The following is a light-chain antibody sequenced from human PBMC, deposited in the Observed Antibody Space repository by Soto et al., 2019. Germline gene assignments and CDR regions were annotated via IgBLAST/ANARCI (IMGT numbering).Light chain of an antibody. CDR3: LLSYNGPYV. Sequence: QAVVTQEPSLTVSPGGTVTLTCGSSTGAVTNAHYPYWFQQKPSQAPRTLIYDKTNRHSWTPARFSGSLLGGKAALTLSGAQPEDEAEYYCLLSYNGPYVFGTGNKVTVL. CDR1: TGAVTNAHY. V-gene: IGLV7-46*01. J-gene: IGLJ1*01. CDR2: DKT.